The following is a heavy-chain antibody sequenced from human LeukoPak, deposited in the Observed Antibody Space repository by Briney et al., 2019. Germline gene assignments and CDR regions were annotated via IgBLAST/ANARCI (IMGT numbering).Heavy chain of an antibody. CDR3: AKPLDSSGYYAFDI. CDR1: GFTFNSYP. V-gene: IGHV3-64*04. CDR2: ISRNGGST. D-gene: IGHD3-22*01. Sequence: PGGSLRLSCSASGFTFNSYPVHWVRQAPGKGLEYVSGISRNGGSTYYADSVKGRFTISRDNSKNTLYLQMNSLRAEDTAVYYCAKPLDSSGYYAFDIWGQGTMVTVSS. J-gene: IGHJ3*02.